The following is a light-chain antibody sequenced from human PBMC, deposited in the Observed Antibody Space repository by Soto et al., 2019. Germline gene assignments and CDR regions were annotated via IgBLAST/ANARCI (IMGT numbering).Light chain of an antibody. V-gene: IGKV1-39*01. CDR2: AAS. J-gene: IGKJ4*01. CDR1: QSPNNY. CDR3: QQTYSIPVT. Sequence: DIQMTQSPSSLSASVGDRVTITCRASQSPNNYLNWYQQKPGKAPKLLIYAASTLQSGVPSRFSGSGSGTDFTLTISSLQPEDFATYYCQQTYSIPVTFGGGTKVDIK.